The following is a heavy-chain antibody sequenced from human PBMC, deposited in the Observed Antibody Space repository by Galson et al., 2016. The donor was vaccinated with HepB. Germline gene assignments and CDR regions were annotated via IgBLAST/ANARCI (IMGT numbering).Heavy chain of an antibody. J-gene: IGHJ4*02. Sequence: SVKVSCKASGYTFTRYYMHWVRQAPGQGLEWMGMINPSFGSTSYAQKFQGRVTMTRDTSTSTVYMEVSSLRSEDTAVYYCARDPGDGYNLPYDYWGQGTLVTVSS. CDR3: ARDPGDGYNLPYDY. CDR2: INPSFGST. D-gene: IGHD5-24*01. V-gene: IGHV1-46*01. CDR1: GYTFTRYY.